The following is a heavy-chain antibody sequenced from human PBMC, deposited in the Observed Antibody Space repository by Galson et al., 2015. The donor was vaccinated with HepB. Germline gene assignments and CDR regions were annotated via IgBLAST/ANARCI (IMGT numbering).Heavy chain of an antibody. CDR2: ISSSSNTI. J-gene: IGHJ4*02. Sequence: SLRLSCAASGFTFSSYSLNWVRQAPGKGLEWVSFISSSSNTIYYADSVKGRFTISRDNAKNSLYLQMNSLRVEDTAVYYCARAGANWNEEGLDYWGQGTLVTVSS. CDR3: ARAGANWNEEGLDY. V-gene: IGHV3-48*04. CDR1: GFTFSSYS. D-gene: IGHD1-1*01.